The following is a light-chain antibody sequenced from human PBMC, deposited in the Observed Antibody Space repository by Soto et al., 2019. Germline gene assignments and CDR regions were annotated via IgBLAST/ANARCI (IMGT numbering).Light chain of an antibody. J-gene: IGKJ5*01. CDR1: QSVSSN. V-gene: IGKV3-11*01. CDR3: KQRSNWPIT. CDR2: GAY. Sequence: IVLTQSPATLSVSPGESATLSCRASQSVSSNLAWHQQRPGQAPRLLIYGAYTRATGVPARFSGGGSGTEFTLTIRSLEPEDFAVYYCKQRSNWPITFGQGTRLEIK.